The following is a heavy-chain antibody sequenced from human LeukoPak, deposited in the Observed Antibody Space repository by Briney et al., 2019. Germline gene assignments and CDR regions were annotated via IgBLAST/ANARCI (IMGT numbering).Heavy chain of an antibody. CDR2: IYYSGST. CDR1: GGSISSHY. CDR3: ARHGGIRYYQNWFDP. D-gene: IGHD3-10*01. Sequence: SDTLSLTCTVSGGSISSHYWSWIRQPPGKGLEWIGYIYYSGSTNYNPSLKSRVTISVDTSKNQFSLKLSSVTAADTAVYYCARHGGIRYYQNWFDPWGQGTLVTVSS. J-gene: IGHJ5*02. V-gene: IGHV4-59*08.